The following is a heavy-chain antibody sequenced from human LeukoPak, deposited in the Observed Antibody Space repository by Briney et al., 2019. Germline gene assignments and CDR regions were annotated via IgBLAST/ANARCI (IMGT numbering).Heavy chain of an antibody. J-gene: IGHJ4*02. D-gene: IGHD6-13*01. Sequence: GGSLRLSCAASGFTFSDYYMSWIRQAPGKGLEWVSYISSSGSTIYYADSVKGRFTISRDNAKNSLYLQMNSLRAEDTAVYYCARDGSGYSSRWYYFDYWGQGTLVTVSS. CDR3: ARDGSGYSSRWYYFDY. V-gene: IGHV3-11*01. CDR2: ISSSGSTI. CDR1: GFTFSDYY.